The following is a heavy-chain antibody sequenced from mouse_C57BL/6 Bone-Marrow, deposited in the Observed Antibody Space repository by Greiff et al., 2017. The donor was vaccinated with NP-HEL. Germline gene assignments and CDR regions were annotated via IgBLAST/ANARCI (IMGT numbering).Heavy chain of an antibody. Sequence: VQLQQPGAELVKPGASVKLSCKASGYTFTSYWMHWVKQRPGRGLEWIGRIDPNSGGTKYNEKFKSKATLTVDKPSSTAYMQLSSLTSEDSAVYDCASMMVTRYYYAMDYWGQGTSVTVSS. J-gene: IGHJ4*01. D-gene: IGHD2-3*01. V-gene: IGHV1-72*01. CDR2: IDPNSGGT. CDR1: GYTFTSYW. CDR3: ASMMVTRYYYAMDY.